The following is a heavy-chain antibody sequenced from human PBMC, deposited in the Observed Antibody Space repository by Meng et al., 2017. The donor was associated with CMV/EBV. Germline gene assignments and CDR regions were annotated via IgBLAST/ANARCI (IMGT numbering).Heavy chain of an antibody. V-gene: IGHV4-39*07. Sequence: LQDSGPGPVRPSVTLSLTCTVSCGSISRSSYYWGWVSQPPGKGLEWIGSIYYSGSTYYNPSLKSRVTISVDTSKNQFSLKLSSVTAADTAVYYCARDPSLRWIDYWGQGTLVTVSS. CDR1: CGSISRSSYY. D-gene: IGHD4-23*01. CDR2: IYYSGST. J-gene: IGHJ4*02. CDR3: ARDPSLRWIDY.